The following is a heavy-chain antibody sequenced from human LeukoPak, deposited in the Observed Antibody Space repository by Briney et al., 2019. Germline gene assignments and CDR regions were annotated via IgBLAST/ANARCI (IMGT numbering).Heavy chain of an antibody. CDR3: ATSPYYYDSSGYYRY. V-gene: IGHV1-24*01. J-gene: IGHJ4*02. Sequence: ASVKVSCKVSGYTLTELSMHWVRQAPGKGLEWMGGFDPEDGETIYAQKFKGRVTMTEDTSTDTAYMELSSLRSEDTAVYYCATSPYYYDSSGYYRYWGQGTLVTVSS. CDR2: FDPEDGET. CDR1: GYTLTELS. D-gene: IGHD3-22*01.